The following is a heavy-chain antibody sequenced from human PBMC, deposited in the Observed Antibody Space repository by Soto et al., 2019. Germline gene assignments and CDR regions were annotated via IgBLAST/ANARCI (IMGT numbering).Heavy chain of an antibody. J-gene: IGHJ4*02. V-gene: IGHV4-59*01. CDR3: ARDTGSYYLDS. CDR2: IHYSGTT. D-gene: IGHD1-26*01. CDR1: GGSISSYF. Sequence: QVQLLESGPGLVKPSETLSLTCTIYGGSISSYFWSWIRQPPGKGLEWIGYIHYSGTTVYSPSLKSRVTMSIDTSENQFTLNLTSVTAADTAVYYCARDTGSYYLDSWGQRSLVTVSS.